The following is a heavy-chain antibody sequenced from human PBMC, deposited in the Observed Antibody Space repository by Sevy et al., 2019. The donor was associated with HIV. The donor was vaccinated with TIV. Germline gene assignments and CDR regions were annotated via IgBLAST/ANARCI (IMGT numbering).Heavy chain of an antibody. J-gene: IGHJ3*01. Sequence: GGSLRLSCAASGLRFSESAIHWVRHTSGKGLEWVGRIRSKDATYAPAYATSVIGRFTISRDDSKNMAFLQMNSLKTEDTAIYYCARREDFFSQREEQSFHLWGQGTMVTVSS. V-gene: IGHV3-73*01. CDR1: GLRFSESA. D-gene: IGHD3-3*01. CDR2: IRSKDATYAP. CDR3: ARREDFFSQREEQSFHL.